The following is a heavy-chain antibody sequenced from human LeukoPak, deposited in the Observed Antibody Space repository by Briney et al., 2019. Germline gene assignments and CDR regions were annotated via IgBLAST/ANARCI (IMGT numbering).Heavy chain of an antibody. CDR1: GFTFSGYS. Sequence: GGSLRLSCTASGFTFSGYSMNWIRQAPGKGLEWVSSFGTRSTSIYHAGSVKGRFAISRDNAKNSLYLQMNSLRAEDTALYYCAREVSEGFDFWGQGTLVTVSS. D-gene: IGHD3-22*01. J-gene: IGHJ4*02. CDR2: FGTRSTSI. V-gene: IGHV3-21*01. CDR3: AREVSEGFDF.